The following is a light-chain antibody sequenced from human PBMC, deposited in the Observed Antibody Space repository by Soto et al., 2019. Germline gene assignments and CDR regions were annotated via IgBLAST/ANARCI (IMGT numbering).Light chain of an antibody. Sequence: QLVLTQSPSASASLGASVKLTCTLSSGHSSYAIAWHQQQPEKGPRYLMKLNSDGSHSKGDGIPDRFSGSSSGAERYLTISSLQSEDEADYYCQTWGRGILFGGGTKVTVL. CDR3: QTWGRGIL. CDR2: LNSDGSH. V-gene: IGLV4-69*01. CDR1: SGHSSYA. J-gene: IGLJ2*01.